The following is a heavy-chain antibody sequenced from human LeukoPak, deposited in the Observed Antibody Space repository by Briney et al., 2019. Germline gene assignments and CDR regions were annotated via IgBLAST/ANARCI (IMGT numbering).Heavy chain of an antibody. CDR1: GINLSNYG. V-gene: IGHV3-23*01. J-gene: IGHJ4*02. Sequence: GGSLRLSRAGSGINLSNYGMSWVRPAPGKGLEGVAGISDSGGRTNYADSVKGRFTISRDNPKNTLYLQMNSLRAEDTAVYFCAKRGVVIRVILVGFHKEAYYFESWGQGALVTVSS. CDR3: AKRGVVIRVILVGFHKEAYYFES. CDR2: ISDSGGRT. D-gene: IGHD3/OR15-3a*01.